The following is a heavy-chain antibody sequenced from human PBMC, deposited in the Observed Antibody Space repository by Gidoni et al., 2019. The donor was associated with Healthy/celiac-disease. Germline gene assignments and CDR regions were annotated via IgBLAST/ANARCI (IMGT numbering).Heavy chain of an antibody. CDR2: ISYDGSNK. CDR3: ARTPGPFDY. V-gene: IGHV3-30-3*01. Sequence: QVQLVESGGGVVQPGRSLRLSCAASGFTFSSYAMHWVRQAPGKGLELVSVISYDGSNKYYADSVKGRFTISRDNSKNTLYLQMNSLRAEDTAVYYCARTPGPFDYWGQGTLVTVSS. J-gene: IGHJ4*02. CDR1: GFTFSSYA.